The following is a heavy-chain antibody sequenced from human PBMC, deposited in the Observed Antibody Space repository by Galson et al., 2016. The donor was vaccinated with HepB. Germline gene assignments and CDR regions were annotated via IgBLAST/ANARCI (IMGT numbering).Heavy chain of an antibody. CDR1: GGAFSRYA. V-gene: IGHV1-69*13. CDR2: IIPVIGTP. Sequence: SVKVSCKASGGAFSRYAINWVRQAPGQGPEWMGGIIPVIGTPNYAQKFQGRVTITADESTNTAYMELSSLRSEDTAVYYCASRWGDYGGDSGDGMDVWGQGTTVTVSS. CDR3: ASRWGDYGGDSGDGMDV. D-gene: IGHD4-23*01. J-gene: IGHJ6*02.